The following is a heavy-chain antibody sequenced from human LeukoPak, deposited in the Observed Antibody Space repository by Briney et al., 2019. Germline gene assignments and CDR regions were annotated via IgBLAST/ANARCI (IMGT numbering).Heavy chain of an antibody. V-gene: IGHV1-69*13. D-gene: IGHD2-15*01. Sequence: GASVKVSCKASRGTFSSYAISWVRQAPGQGLEWMGGIIPIFGTANYAQKFQGRVTITADESTSTAYMELSSLRSEDTAVYYCASCSGGSCYIMDYWGQGTGVTVSS. CDR2: IIPIFGTA. J-gene: IGHJ4*02. CDR1: RGTFSSYA. CDR3: ASCSGGSCYIMDY.